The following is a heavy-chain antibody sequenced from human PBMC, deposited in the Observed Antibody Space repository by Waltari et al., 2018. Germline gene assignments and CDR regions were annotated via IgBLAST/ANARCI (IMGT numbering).Heavy chain of an antibody. CDR1: GFTFSSYG. V-gene: IGHV3-30*02. D-gene: IGHD6-6*01. J-gene: IGHJ4*02. CDR2: IRYDGSNK. Sequence: QVQLVESGGGVVQPGGSLRLSCAASGFTFSSYGMHWVRQAPGKGLEWVAFIRYDGSNKYYADSVKGRFTISRDNSKNTLYLQMNSLRAEDTAVYYCAKEGKQLVRRSFDYWGQGTLVTVSS. CDR3: AKEGKQLVRRSFDY.